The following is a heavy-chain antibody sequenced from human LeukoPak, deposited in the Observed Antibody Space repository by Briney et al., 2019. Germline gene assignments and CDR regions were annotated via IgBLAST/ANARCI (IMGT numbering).Heavy chain of an antibody. D-gene: IGHD3-10*01. V-gene: IGHV4-39*07. Sequence: PSETLSLTCSVSGGSISSRSYYWGWLRQPPGKGLEWIGSIYYSGSTHYNPSLKSRVTISVDTSKNQFSLNLNSVTAADTAVYYCARDTERSTMIRGVTNDVFDIWGQGTMVTVSS. J-gene: IGHJ3*02. CDR2: IYYSGST. CDR3: ARDTERSTMIRGVTNDVFDI. CDR1: GGSISSRSYY.